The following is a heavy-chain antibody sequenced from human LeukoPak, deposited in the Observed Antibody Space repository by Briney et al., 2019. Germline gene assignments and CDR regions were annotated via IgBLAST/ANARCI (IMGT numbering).Heavy chain of an antibody. V-gene: IGHV1-46*01. Sequence: ASVKVSCKASGYTFTRFYIHWVRQAPGQGLEWMGKINPSGGSTSYAQKFQGRVTMTRDTTTSTVYMEMSSLRSEDTAVYYCANIATEDTNFDYWGQGTLVTVSS. J-gene: IGHJ4*02. CDR1: GYTFTRFY. CDR2: INPSGGST. D-gene: IGHD2-2*01. CDR3: ANIATEDTNFDY.